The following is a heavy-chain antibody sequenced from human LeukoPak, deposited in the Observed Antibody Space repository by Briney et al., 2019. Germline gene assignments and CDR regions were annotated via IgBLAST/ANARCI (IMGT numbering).Heavy chain of an antibody. CDR3: ARQAIDYYDSSGYYIYGMDV. D-gene: IGHD3-22*01. CDR1: GGSISSYY. CDR2: IYYSGST. V-gene: IGHV4-59*08. Sequence: SETLSLTCTVSGGSISSYYWSWIRQPPGKGLEWIGYIYYSGSTNYNPSLKSRVTISVDTSKNQFSLKLSSVTAADTAVYYCARQAIDYYDSSGYYIYGMDVWGQGTTVTVSS. J-gene: IGHJ6*02.